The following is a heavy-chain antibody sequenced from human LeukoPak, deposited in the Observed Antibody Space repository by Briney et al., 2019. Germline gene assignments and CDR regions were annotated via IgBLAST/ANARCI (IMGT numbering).Heavy chain of an antibody. V-gene: IGHV3-74*01. Sequence: PGGSLRLSCAASGFTFSSYWMHWVRQAPGKGPEWVAHIRSDGSSTDYADSVKGRFTISRDNAKNTLYLQMNSLRAEDTAVYYCARGGTTVTPGLLWFDPWGQGTLVTVSS. J-gene: IGHJ5*02. CDR3: ARGGTTVTPGLLWFDP. CDR2: IRSDGSST. CDR1: GFTFSSYW. D-gene: IGHD4-17*01.